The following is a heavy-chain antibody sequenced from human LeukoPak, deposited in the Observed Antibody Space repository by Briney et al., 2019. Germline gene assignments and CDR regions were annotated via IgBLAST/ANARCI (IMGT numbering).Heavy chain of an antibody. D-gene: IGHD1-26*01. V-gene: IGHV1-18*01. CDR2: ISAYNGNT. CDR1: GYTFTSYD. Sequence: ASVKVSCKASGYTFTSYDINWVRQATGQGLEWMGWISAYNGNTNYAQKLQGRVTMTTDTSTSTAYMELRSLRSDDTAVYYCARVGELLRTGAFDIWGQGTMVTVSS. J-gene: IGHJ3*02. CDR3: ARVGELLRTGAFDI.